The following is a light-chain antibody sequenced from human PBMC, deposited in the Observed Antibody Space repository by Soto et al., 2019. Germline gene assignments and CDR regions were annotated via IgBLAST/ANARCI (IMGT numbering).Light chain of an antibody. CDR3: KQRSNWPLT. J-gene: IGKJ1*01. CDR1: QSVSSSY. V-gene: IGKV3D-20*02. CDR2: GAS. Sequence: EIVMTQSPATLSVSPGERATLSCRASQSVSSSYLAWYQQKPGQAHRLLIYGASSRATGIPDRFSGSGSGTDFTLTIRRLEPEDFAVYYCKQRSNWPLTFGQGTKMDIK.